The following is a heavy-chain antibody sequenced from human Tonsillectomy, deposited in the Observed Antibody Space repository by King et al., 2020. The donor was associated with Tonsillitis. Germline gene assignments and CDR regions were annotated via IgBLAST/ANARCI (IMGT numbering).Heavy chain of an antibody. V-gene: IGHV3-53*01. D-gene: IGHD6-19*01. Sequence: EGQLVQSGGGLIQPGGSLRLSCAASGFTISTNYMNWVRQAPGKGLEWVSVIYSVTSTYYADSVKGRFTISRDNSKNTLYLQMNSLRAEDTAVYYCARVSQWLDYGLDVWGQGTTVTVSS. CDR1: GFTISTNY. CDR3: ARVSQWLDYGLDV. CDR2: IYSVTST. J-gene: IGHJ6*02.